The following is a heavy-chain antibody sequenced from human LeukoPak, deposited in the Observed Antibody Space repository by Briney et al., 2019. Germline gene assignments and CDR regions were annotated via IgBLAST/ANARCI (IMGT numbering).Heavy chain of an antibody. V-gene: IGHV3-23*01. J-gene: IGHJ4*02. CDR1: GFTFSSYA. Sequence: QSGGPLRLSCAASGFTFSSYAMTWVRQAPGKGLEWVSTINDSNDNTYSADSVKGRFTISRDNSKNTLYLQMNNLRAEDTAVYYCAKGTYDSAPCDYWGQGTLVTVSS. D-gene: IGHD3-16*01. CDR2: INDSNDNT. CDR3: AKGTYDSAPCDY.